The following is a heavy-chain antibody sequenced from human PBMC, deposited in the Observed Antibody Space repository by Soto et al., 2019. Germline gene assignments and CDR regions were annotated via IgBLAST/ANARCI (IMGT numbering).Heavy chain of an antibody. CDR2: IYPGDSDT. J-gene: IGHJ5*02. CDR1: GYSFTSYW. V-gene: IGHV5-51*01. CDR3: ATISTTGTGTGPRWFDP. Sequence: PGESLKISCNGSGYSFTSYWIGWVRQMPGKGLEWMGIIYPGDSDTRYSPSFQGQVTISADKSISTAYLQWSSLKASDTAMYYCATISTTGTGTGPRWFDPWGQGTLVTVSS. D-gene: IGHD1-1*01.